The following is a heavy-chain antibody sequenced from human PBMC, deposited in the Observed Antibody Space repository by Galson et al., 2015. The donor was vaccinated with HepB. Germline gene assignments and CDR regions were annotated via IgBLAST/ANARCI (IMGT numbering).Heavy chain of an antibody. Sequence: SLRLSCAASGFTFSSYGMHWVRQAPGKGLEWVAVISYDGSNKYYADSVKGRFTISRDNSKNTLYLQMNSLRAEDTAVYYCAKDQGRPPLYYYYGMDVWGQGTTVTVSS. CDR3: AKDQGRPPLYYYYGMDV. J-gene: IGHJ6*02. CDR1: GFTFSSYG. V-gene: IGHV3-30*18. D-gene: IGHD3-10*01. CDR2: ISYDGSNK.